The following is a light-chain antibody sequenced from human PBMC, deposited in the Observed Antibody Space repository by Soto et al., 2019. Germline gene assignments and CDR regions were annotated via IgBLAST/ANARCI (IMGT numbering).Light chain of an antibody. CDR3: QTYDSSLSGSL. CDR1: SSNIGAGYD. CDR2: ANS. J-gene: IGLJ3*02. V-gene: IGLV1-40*01. Sequence: QSVLTQPPSVSGAPRQRVTISCTGRSSNIGAGYDVHWYQQLPGAAPQLLIHANSHRPSGVPDRFSGSRSGTSASLAITGLQGEDEADYFCQTYDSSLSGSLFGGGSKLTVL.